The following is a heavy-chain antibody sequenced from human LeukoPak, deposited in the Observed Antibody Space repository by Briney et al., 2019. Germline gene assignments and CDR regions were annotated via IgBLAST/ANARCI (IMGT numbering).Heavy chain of an antibody. V-gene: IGHV3-53*01. CDR1: GFTVSSNY. CDR2: IYSGGST. J-gene: IGHJ4*02. D-gene: IGHD1-1*01. CDR3: AGGWRYFDY. Sequence: PGGSLRLSCAACGFTVSSNYMSWVRQAPGKGLEWVSVIYSGGSTYYADSVKGRFTISRDNSKNTLYLQMNSLRAEDTAVYYCAGGWRYFDYWGQGTLVTVSS.